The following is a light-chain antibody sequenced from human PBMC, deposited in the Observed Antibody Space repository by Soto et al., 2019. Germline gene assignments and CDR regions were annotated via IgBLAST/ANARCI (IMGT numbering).Light chain of an antibody. J-gene: IGLJ2*01. CDR2: DDS. V-gene: IGLV3-21*02. CDR1: NIGNKS. CDR3: SSYTSSSTVV. Sequence: SYELTQPPSVSVAPGQTAMITCGENNIGNKSVHWYQQRPGQAPVLVVYDDSDRPSGIPDRLSGSKSGNTASLTISGLQAEDEADYYCSSYTSSSTVVFGGGTKLTVL.